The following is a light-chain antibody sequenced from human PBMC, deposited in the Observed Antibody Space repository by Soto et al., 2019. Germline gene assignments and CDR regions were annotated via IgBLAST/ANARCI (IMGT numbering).Light chain of an antibody. Sequence: EVLXTXXPXTXSXSXGERVTLSCRASQSVYSNLAWYQQKPGQAPRLLIYGASTRATGLPARFSGSGSGTEFTLTISSLQSEDFAVYYCQQYNSWPLTFGGGTKVEIK. CDR1: QSVYSN. V-gene: IGKV3-15*01. CDR3: QQYNSWPLT. J-gene: IGKJ4*01. CDR2: GAS.